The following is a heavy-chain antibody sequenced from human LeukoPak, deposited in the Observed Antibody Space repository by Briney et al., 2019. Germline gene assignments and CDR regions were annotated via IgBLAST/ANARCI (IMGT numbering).Heavy chain of an antibody. Sequence: GGSLRLSCAASGFTFSNAWMSWVRQAPGKGLEWVGRIKSKTDGGTTDYAAPVKGRFTISRDDSKNTLYLQMNSLKTEDTAVHYCTTGSYSSSWALDYWGQGTLVTVSS. CDR2: IKSKTDGGTT. CDR3: TTGSYSSSWALDY. CDR1: GFTFSNAW. D-gene: IGHD6-13*01. V-gene: IGHV3-15*01. J-gene: IGHJ4*02.